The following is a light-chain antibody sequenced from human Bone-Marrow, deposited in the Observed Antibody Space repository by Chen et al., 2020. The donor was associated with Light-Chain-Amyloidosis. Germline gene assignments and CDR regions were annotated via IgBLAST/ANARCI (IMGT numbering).Light chain of an antibody. J-gene: IGLJ3*02. Sequence: SYVLTQPSSVSVAPGQTATIAWGGNNIGSTIVHWYQQTPGQAPLLVVYDDSDRPSGIPERLSGSNSGNTATLTLSRVEAGEEADYYCQVWDRSSDRTVFGGGTKLTVL. V-gene: IGLV3-21*02. CDR1: NIGSTI. CDR3: QVWDRSSDRTV. CDR2: DDS.